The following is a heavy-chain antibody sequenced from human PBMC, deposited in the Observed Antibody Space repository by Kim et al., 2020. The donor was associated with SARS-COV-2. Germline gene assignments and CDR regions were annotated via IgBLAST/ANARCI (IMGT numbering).Heavy chain of an antibody. J-gene: IGHJ6*02. CDR2: IIPIFGTA. Sequence: SVKVSCKASGGTFSSYAISWVRQAPGQGLEWMGGIIPIFGTANYAQKFQGRVTITADESTSTAYMELSSLRSEDTAVYYCASSAGTWHPGFYYYYGMDVWGQGTTVTVSS. D-gene: IGHD3-10*01. CDR1: GGTFSSYA. V-gene: IGHV1-69*13. CDR3: ASSAGTWHPGFYYYYGMDV.